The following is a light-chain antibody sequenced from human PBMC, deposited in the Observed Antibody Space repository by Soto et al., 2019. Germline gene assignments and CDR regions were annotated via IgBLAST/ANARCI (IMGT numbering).Light chain of an antibody. Sequence: EIVLTQSPGTLSLSPGERATLSCRASQRVSSSYLAWYQQKPGQAPRLLIYGASSRATGIPDRFSGSGSGTHFTLTISRLEPEDFAVYFCQQYGSSPPFTFGQGTKVEI. CDR3: QQYGSSPPFT. CDR1: QRVSSSY. CDR2: GAS. V-gene: IGKV3-20*01. J-gene: IGKJ2*01.